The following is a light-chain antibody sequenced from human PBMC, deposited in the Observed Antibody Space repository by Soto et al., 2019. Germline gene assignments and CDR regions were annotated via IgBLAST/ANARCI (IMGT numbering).Light chain of an antibody. CDR1: QGIRSW. CDR2: AAS. J-gene: IGKJ4*01. CDR3: QQANRSPLT. Sequence: DIQMTQSPSSVSASVGDRVTMTWRGSQGIRSWLTWYQQKPGKAPNLLIYAASSLHSGVPSRFSGSASGTDFTLTISSLQPEDFATYHCQQANRSPLTFGGGTKV. V-gene: IGKV1-12*01.